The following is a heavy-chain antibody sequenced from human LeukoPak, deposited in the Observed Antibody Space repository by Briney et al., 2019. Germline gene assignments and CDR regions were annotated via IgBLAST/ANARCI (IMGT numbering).Heavy chain of an antibody. Sequence: ASVKVSCKASGYTFNTYGMNWVRQAPGQGLEWMGWINTNTGNPTYAQGFTGRFVFSLDTSVSTAYLQLSSLKAEDTAVYYCARGTIGAPHHFDYWGKGTLVTVSS. CDR3: ARGTIGAPHHFDY. V-gene: IGHV7-4-1*02. D-gene: IGHD3-10*01. CDR2: INTNTGNP. J-gene: IGHJ4*02. CDR1: GYTFNTYG.